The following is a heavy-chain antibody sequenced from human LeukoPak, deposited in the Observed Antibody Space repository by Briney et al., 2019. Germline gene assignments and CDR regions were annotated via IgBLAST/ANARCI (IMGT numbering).Heavy chain of an antibody. CDR2: ISAYNGNT. V-gene: IGHV1-18*01. D-gene: IGHD3-22*01. CDR3: ARRDYYDSSGYYDPLDY. Sequence: ASVKVSCKASGYTFTSYGISWVRQAPGQGLEWMGWISAYNGNTNCAQKLQGRVTMTTDTSTSTAYMELRSLRSDDTAVYYCARRDYYDSSGYYDPLDYWGQGTLVTVSS. J-gene: IGHJ4*02. CDR1: GYTFTSYG.